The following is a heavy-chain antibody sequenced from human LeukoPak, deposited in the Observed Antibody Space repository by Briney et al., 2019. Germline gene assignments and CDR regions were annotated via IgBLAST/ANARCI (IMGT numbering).Heavy chain of an antibody. D-gene: IGHD6-19*01. Sequence: GGSLRLSCTASGFTFGDYAMSWVRQAPGKGLEWVSVIYSGGSTYYADSVKGRFTISRDNSKNTLYLQMNSLRAEDTAVYYCGPPVAGSFWGQGTLATVSS. J-gene: IGHJ4*02. V-gene: IGHV3-66*02. CDR3: GPPVAGSF. CDR2: IYSGGST. CDR1: GFTFGDYA.